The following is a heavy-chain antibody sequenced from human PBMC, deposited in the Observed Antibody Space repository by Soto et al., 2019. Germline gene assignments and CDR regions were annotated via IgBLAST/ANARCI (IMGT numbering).Heavy chain of an antibody. D-gene: IGHD6-19*01. CDR2: IWYDGSNK. CDR3: ARDWAIAVAGRKGAFDI. J-gene: IGHJ3*02. CDR1: GFIFSRYG. Sequence: QVQLVESGGGVVQPGRSLRLSCAASGFIFSRYGMPWVRQAPGKGLEWVAVIWYDGSNKDYADSVKGRFTASRDNSKNTLYLEMNSLRAEDTAVYYCARDWAIAVAGRKGAFDIWGQGTKVTVSS. V-gene: IGHV3-33*01.